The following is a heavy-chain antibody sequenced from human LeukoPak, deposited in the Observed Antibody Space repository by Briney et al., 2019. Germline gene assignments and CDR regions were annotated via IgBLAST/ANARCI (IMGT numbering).Heavy chain of an antibody. CDR3: ARAPIQLWLLWFDP. CDR2: INPNSGGT. J-gene: IGHJ5*02. V-gene: IGHV1-2*02. Sequence: ASVKVSCKASGYTFTGYYMHWVRQAPGQGLEWMGWINPNSGGTNYAQKFQGRVTMTRDTSISTAYMELCRLRSDDTAVYYCARAPIQLWLLWFDPWGQGTLVTVSS. D-gene: IGHD5-18*01. CDR1: GYTFTGYY.